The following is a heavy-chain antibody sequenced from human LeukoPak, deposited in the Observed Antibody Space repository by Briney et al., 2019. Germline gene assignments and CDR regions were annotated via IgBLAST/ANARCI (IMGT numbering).Heavy chain of an antibody. V-gene: IGHV4-34*01. Sequence: SETLPLTCAVYGGSFSGYYWSWIRQPPGKGLEWIGEINHGGSTNYNPSLKSRVTISVDTSKNQFSLKLSSVTAADTAVYYCAREGKGVYYYDSSGYYYFDYWGQGTLVTVSS. D-gene: IGHD3-22*01. CDR2: INHGGST. J-gene: IGHJ4*02. CDR1: GGSFSGYY. CDR3: AREGKGVYYYDSSGYYYFDY.